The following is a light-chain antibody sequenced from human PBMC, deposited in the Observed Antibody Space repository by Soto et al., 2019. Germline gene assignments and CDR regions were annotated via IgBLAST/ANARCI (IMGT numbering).Light chain of an antibody. CDR1: QSVNSNF. V-gene: IGKV3-20*01. J-gene: IGKJ2*01. CDR2: AAS. CDR3: QLYGSYMFT. Sequence: EVVLTQSPGPLSLSPGERVTLSCRTSQSVNSNFLSWFQQKPGQPPRLLLYAASKRAAGTPDRFSGAGSGTDFTIIISRLEPEDSAIYHCQLYGSYMFTFGQGTKVEI.